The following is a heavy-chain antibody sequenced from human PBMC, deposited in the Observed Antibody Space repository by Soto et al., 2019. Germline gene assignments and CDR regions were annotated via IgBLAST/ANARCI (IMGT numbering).Heavy chain of an antibody. Sequence: QEQLVQSGAEVRRPGSSVKISCKASEDTFKNYGICWVRQAPGQRLEWVGGIIPLFGNAKSPQKFQGRVTITTDKSTDTVYLELSTLTSDDTAVYSCVREAPSGSYYANWGQGTPVTVSS. CDR1: EDTFKNYG. J-gene: IGHJ4*01. D-gene: IGHD1-26*01. CDR2: IIPLFGNA. V-gene: IGHV1-69*06. CDR3: VREAPSGSYYAN.